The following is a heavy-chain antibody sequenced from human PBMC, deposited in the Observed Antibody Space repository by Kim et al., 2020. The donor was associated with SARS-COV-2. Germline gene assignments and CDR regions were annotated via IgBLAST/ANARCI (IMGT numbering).Heavy chain of an antibody. CDR3: ARSLPDTYYYGSGSYFFDF. D-gene: IGHD3-10*01. CDR1: GGSIGSYY. Sequence: SETLSLTCTVSGGSIGSYYWSWIRQSPGKGLEWIGYIHYSGSTKYNPSLKSRVTTSVDTSKNRFSLKLRSVTAVDTAVYYCARSLPDTYYYGSGSYFFDFWGQGTLVTVSS. J-gene: IGHJ4*02. CDR2: IHYSGST. V-gene: IGHV4-59*01.